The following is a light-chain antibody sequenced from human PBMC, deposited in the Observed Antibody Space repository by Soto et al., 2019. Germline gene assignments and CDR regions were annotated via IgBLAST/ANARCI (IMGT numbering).Light chain of an antibody. J-gene: IGKJ5*01. CDR3: QQYVSLPIT. Sequence: IVLTQSPATLSLSPEERATLSCMASQSISSSYVAWYQQKPGQAPRLLIYGALSRATGIPDRFSGSGSGTDFTLTINRVAPEDFAVYYCQQYVSLPITFGQGTRLEIK. CDR2: GAL. V-gene: IGKV3-20*01. CDR1: QSISSSY.